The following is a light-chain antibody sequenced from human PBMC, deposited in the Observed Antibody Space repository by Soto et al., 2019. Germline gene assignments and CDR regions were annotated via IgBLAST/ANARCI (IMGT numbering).Light chain of an antibody. CDR2: DVN. V-gene: IGLV2-11*01. CDR1: SSDVGGYNY. Sequence: QSVLTQPRSVSGSPGQSVTISCTGTSSDVGGYNYVSWYQQHPGKAPKLMIYDVNKRPSGVPDRFSGSKSANTASLTISGLQAEDEADYYCCSYAGSYTYVLGNGTKVT. CDR3: CSYAGSYTYV. J-gene: IGLJ1*01.